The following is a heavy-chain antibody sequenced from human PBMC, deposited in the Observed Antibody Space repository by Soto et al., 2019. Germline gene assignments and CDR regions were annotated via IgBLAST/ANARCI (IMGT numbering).Heavy chain of an antibody. CDR1: GFTFSNYA. V-gene: IGHV3-23*01. J-gene: IGHJ4*02. CDR3: AKFFVETGSNSGWPWSFHY. D-gene: IGHD6-25*01. CDR2: ISGSGGTT. Sequence: EVQLLESGGGLVQPGRSLRLSCAASGFTFSNYAMSWVRQAPGQGLDWVSAISGSGGTTYYADSVKGRFTISRDNSKNPLFLRMTRLRAEDAAVYYCAKFFVETGSNSGWPWSFHYWGQGTLITVSS.